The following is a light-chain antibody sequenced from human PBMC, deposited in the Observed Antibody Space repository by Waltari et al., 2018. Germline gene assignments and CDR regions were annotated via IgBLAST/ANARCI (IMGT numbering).Light chain of an antibody. V-gene: IGLV3-25*03. CDR1: TLPKQY. CDR3: QSADSTNTYVI. CDR2: QET. J-gene: IGLJ2*01. Sequence: SYELTQPPSVSVSPGQTAKITCSGDTLPKQYAYWYQQKPGRAPVVVIYQETQRPSGIPERLSGSSSGKTVTLTISDVQAADEAVYHCQSADSTNTYVIFGGGTQLTVL.